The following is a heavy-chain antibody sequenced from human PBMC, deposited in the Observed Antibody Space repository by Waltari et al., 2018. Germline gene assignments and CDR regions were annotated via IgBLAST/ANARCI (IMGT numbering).Heavy chain of an antibody. J-gene: IGHJ6*02. D-gene: IGHD1-7*01. V-gene: IGHV4-59*11. Sequence: QVQLQESGPGLVKPSETLSLTCTVSGGSISSHYWSWIRQPPGKGLEWIGYIYYSGSTNDNPALKSRVTISVDTSKNQFSLKLSSVTAADTAVYYCARDMGGTGTRGGMDVWGQGTTVTVSS. CDR1: GGSISSHY. CDR3: ARDMGGTGTRGGMDV. CDR2: IYYSGST.